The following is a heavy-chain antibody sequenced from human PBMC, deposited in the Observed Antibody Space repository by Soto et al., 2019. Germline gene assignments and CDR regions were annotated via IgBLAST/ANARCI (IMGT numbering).Heavy chain of an antibody. CDR3: ARVPDY. CDR1: GSSTSSRSYY. V-gene: IGHV4-39*07. J-gene: IGHJ4*02. D-gene: IGHD2-2*01. Sequence: SATLSLTCTLAGSSTSSRSYYSGWITQPPGKGLEWIGSIYYSGSTYYNPSLKSRVTISVDTSKNQFSLKLSSVTAADTAVYYCARVPDYWGQGILVTVSS. CDR2: IYYSGST.